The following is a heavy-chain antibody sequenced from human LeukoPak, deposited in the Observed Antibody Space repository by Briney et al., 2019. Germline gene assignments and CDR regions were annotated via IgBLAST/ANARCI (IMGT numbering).Heavy chain of an antibody. J-gene: IGHJ4*02. CDR1: GFTFSSYW. CDR2: INSDGSST. CDR3: TRGSNRWSPSYHFDY. Sequence: QPGGSLRLSCAASGFTFSSYWMHWVRQAPGKGLVWVSHINSDGSSTRYADSVKCRFTISRDNAKSTLYLQMNSLTAEDTAVYYCTRGSNRWSPSYHFDYWGQGSLVSVSS. D-gene: IGHD2-15*01. V-gene: IGHV3-74*01.